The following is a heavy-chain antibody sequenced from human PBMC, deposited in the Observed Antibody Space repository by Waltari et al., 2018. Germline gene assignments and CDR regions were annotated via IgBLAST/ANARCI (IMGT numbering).Heavy chain of an antibody. Sequence: QVQLQLWGAGLVKPPATLSLTCAVYGGSFRGHSWSPIRQPPGTGLEWIGEINHSGSTNYNPSLKSRVTISVDTSKNQFSLKLSSVTAADTAVYYCARIGYDILTGPYGPQYFDYWGQGTLVTVSS. D-gene: IGHD3-9*01. CDR1: GGSFRGHS. J-gene: IGHJ4*02. CDR2: INHSGST. V-gene: IGHV4-34*01. CDR3: ARIGYDILTGPYGPQYFDY.